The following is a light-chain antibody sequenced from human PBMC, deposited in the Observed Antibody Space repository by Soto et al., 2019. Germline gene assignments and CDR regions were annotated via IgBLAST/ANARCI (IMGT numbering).Light chain of an antibody. CDR1: RTINTY. V-gene: IGKV1-39*01. CDR2: GAS. Sequence: DVRMTQSPSSLSASVGDTITITCRASRTINTYLNWFQQKPGEPPRLLIYGASTLHDGVPSRFSGSGSGADITLTISGLPPEDFASYHCQQTYSDISFGGGTKV. J-gene: IGKJ4*01. CDR3: QQTYSDIS.